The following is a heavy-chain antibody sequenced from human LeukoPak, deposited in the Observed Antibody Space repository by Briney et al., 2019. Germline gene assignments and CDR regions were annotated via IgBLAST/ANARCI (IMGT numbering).Heavy chain of an antibody. D-gene: IGHD2-21*02. J-gene: IGHJ2*01. CDR1: GYTFTKYG. Sequence: ASVKVSCKASGYTFTKYGLTWVRQAPGQGLEWMGWISTDNADTYYAQNYQGRVTMTIDTSTSTAYMELRSLRFDDTAVYYRVRDCASDCSIKGHYYFDLWGRGTLVTVSS. V-gene: IGHV1-18*01. CDR3: VRDCASDCSIKGHYYFDL. CDR2: ISTDNADT.